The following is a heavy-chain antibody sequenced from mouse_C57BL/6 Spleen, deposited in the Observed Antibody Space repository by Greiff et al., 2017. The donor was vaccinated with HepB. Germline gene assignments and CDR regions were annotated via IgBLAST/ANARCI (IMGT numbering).Heavy chain of an antibody. CDR3: ASIYDGYNGAMDY. CDR1: GYTFTSYW. J-gene: IGHJ4*01. Sequence: VQLQQPGAELVKPGASVKLSCKASGYTFTSYWMHWVKQRPGQGLEWIGMIHPNSGSTNYNEKFKSKATLTVDKSSSTAYMQLSSLTSEDSAVYYWASIYDGYNGAMDYWGQGTSVTVSS. V-gene: IGHV1-64*01. D-gene: IGHD2-3*01. CDR2: IHPNSGST.